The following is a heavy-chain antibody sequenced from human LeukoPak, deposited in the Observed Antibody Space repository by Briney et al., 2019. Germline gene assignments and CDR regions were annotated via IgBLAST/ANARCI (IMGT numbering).Heavy chain of an antibody. CDR1: GYTFTSNG. D-gene: IGHD3-10*01. CDR2: INAYNGNT. CDR3: ARDPYYYGSGSYYSDNWFDP. V-gene: IGHV1-18*01. J-gene: IGHJ5*02. Sequence: ASVKVSCKSSGYTFTSNGIRWVRQAPGQGLEWMGWINAYNGNTNYAQSLQGRVSMTTDTSTSTAYMELRSLRSDDTAVYYCARDPYYYGSGSYYSDNWFDPWGQGTLVTVSS.